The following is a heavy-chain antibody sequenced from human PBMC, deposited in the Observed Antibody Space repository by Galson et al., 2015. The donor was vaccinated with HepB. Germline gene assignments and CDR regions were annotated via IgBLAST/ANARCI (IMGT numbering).Heavy chain of an antibody. D-gene: IGHD4-17*01. CDR1: GYTLTELP. V-gene: IGHV1-24*01. J-gene: IGHJ2*01. CDR3: ATQFRFMGDYVMNWYFDL. CDR2: FDPEDGET. Sequence: SVKVSCKVSGYTLTELPMHWVRQAPGKGLEWMGGFDPEDGETIYAQKFQGRVTMTEDTSTDTAYMELSSLRSEDTAVYYCATQFRFMGDYVMNWYFDLWGRGTLVTVPS.